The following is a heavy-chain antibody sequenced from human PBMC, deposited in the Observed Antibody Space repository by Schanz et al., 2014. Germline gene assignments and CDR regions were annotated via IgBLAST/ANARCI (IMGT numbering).Heavy chain of an antibody. D-gene: IGHD3-22*01. V-gene: IGHV3-9*02. J-gene: IGHJ4*02. Sequence: EVQLVESGGGLVKPGGSLRLSCAASGLTSDYYAMHWVRQTPGKGLEWVSGISWDSGSIGYADSVKGRFTISRDNSKNTLYLQMNSLRTEDTAVYFCAKSYDTSGYSGFDYWGQGTLVTVSS. CDR1: GLTSDYYA. CDR3: AKSYDTSGYSGFDY. CDR2: ISWDSGSI.